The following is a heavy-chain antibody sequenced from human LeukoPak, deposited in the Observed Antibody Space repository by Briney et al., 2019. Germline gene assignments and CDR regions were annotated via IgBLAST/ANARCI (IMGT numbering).Heavy chain of an antibody. D-gene: IGHD6-19*01. CDR1: GYTFSGHY. J-gene: IGHJ6*03. CDR2: GSPNGADT. V-gene: IGHV1-2*02. CDR3: ARAAIAVAGDYHYHYMDV. Sequence: ASVQVSCKASGYTFSGHYMHWVRQAPGQGLEWMGLGSPNGADTDYAQRFQGRVTMTRDTSISTAYMELSRLTFDDTAVYYCARAAIAVAGDYHYHYMDVWGKGTTITVSS.